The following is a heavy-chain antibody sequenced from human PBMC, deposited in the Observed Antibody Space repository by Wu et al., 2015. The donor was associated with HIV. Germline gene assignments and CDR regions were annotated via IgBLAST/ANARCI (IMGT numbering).Heavy chain of an antibody. D-gene: IGHD6-13*01. J-gene: IGHJ6*02. CDR2: SSLSLVH. V-gene: IGHV1-69*05. CDR1: GAIFTNHA. Sequence: QVQLVQSGAEVKKPGSSVKVSCKTSGAIFTNHAISWVRQAPGQGLEWMGGSSLSLVHQCTHRSSRAESRSPLTNPRATTYMELNSLTSADTAVYYCARWWGRSSSWHGSYYFYGMDVVGQGTTV. CDR3: ARWWGRSSSWHGSYYFYGMDV.